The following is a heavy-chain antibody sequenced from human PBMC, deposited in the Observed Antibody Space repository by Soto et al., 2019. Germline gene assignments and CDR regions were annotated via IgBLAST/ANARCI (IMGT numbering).Heavy chain of an antibody. V-gene: IGHV4-4*02. Sequence: SETLSLTCAVSGASVSSTYWWSWVRQPPGKGPEWIGEINHRGSANYNPSLKSRVTISVDISKSQFSLRLTSVTAADTAVYYCARDPVGATHFDYWGQGALVTVSS. CDR3: ARDPVGATHFDY. CDR1: GASVSSTYW. D-gene: IGHD1-26*01. CDR2: INHRGSA. J-gene: IGHJ4*02.